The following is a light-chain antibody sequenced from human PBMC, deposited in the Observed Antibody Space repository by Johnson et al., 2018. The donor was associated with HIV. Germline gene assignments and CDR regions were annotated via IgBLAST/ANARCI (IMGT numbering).Light chain of an antibody. Sequence: QSVLTQPPSVSAAPGQKVTISCSGSSSNIGNNYVSWYQQLPGTAPKLLIYENNKRPSEIPDRFSGSTSGTSATLGITGLQPGDEADYYCATWDSSLSTYVFGTGTKVTVL. J-gene: IGLJ1*01. CDR1: SSNIGNNY. V-gene: IGLV1-51*02. CDR3: ATWDSSLSTYV. CDR2: ENN.